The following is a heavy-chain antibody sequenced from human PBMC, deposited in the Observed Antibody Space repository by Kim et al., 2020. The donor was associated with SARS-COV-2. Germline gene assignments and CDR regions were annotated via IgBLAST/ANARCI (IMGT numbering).Heavy chain of an antibody. CDR2: IYYSGST. D-gene: IGHD2-15*01. J-gene: IGHJ4*03. V-gene: IGHV4-61*01. Sequence: SETLSLTCTVSGGSVSSGSYYWSWIRQPPGKGLEWIGYIYYSGSTNYNPSLKSRVTISVDTSKNQFSLKLSSVTAADTAAYYCARGVYCSGGSCSFDYWG. CDR1: GGSVSSGSYY. CDR3: ARGVYCSGGSCSFDY.